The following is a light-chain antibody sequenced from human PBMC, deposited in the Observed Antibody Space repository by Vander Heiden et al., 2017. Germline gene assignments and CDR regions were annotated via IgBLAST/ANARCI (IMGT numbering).Light chain of an antibody. Sequence: SYVLTQPPWASVAPGQTARMTCGGSNLGSKSVHWYHQKPGQAPVLVVFDDRDRPSGIPERFSGSSSGNTATLTISRVEAGDEGDCYCQVWDSGVVVFGGGTKLTVL. J-gene: IGLJ2*01. CDR2: DDR. CDR3: QVWDSGVVV. V-gene: IGLV3-21*02. CDR1: NLGSKS.